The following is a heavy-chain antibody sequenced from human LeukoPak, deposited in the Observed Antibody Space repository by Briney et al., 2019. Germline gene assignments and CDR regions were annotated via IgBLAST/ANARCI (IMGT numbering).Heavy chain of an antibody. CDR2: ISAYNGNT. CDR3: ARVHVVVPAAIQVDWFDP. J-gene: IGHJ5*02. D-gene: IGHD2-2*02. Sequence: GASVKVCCKASGYTFTCYGISWVRQAPGQGLEWMGWISAYNGNTNYAQKLQGRVTMTTDTSTSTAYMELRSLRSDDTAVYYCARVHVVVPAAIQVDWFDPWGQGTLVTVSS. CDR1: GYTFTCYG. V-gene: IGHV1-18*01.